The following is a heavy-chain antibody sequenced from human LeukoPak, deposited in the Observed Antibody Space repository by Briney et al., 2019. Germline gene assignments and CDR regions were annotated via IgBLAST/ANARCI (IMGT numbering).Heavy chain of an antibody. Sequence: GGSLRLSCAASGFTFSSSRMSWVRQAPGKGLEWVSAISGSGGSTYYADSVKGRFTISRDNSKNTLYLQMNSLRAEDTAVYYCAKDLWVVGAFDIWGQGTMVTVSS. V-gene: IGHV3-23*01. D-gene: IGHD2-15*01. J-gene: IGHJ3*02. CDR2: ISGSGGST. CDR1: GFTFSSSR. CDR3: AKDLWVVGAFDI.